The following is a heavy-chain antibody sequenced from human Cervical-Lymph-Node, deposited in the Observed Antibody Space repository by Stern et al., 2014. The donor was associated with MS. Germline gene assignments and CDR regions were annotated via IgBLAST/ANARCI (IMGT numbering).Heavy chain of an antibody. D-gene: IGHD4-11*01. CDR3: AKVRGTTVTPFDY. J-gene: IGHJ4*02. Sequence: QVHLQESGPGLVKPSETLSLTCTVSGGSVSSGSFHWNWIRQPPGKGLEWIGSISYSGSTDYNPSLKSRVTISMDTSKNLFSLKVISVTATDTAVYYCAKVRGTTVTPFDYWGQGTLVTVSS. V-gene: IGHV4-61*01. CDR2: ISYSGST. CDR1: GGSVSSGSFH.